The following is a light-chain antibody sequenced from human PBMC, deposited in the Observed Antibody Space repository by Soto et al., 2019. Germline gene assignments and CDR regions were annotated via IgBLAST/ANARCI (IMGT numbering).Light chain of an antibody. CDR2: GAS. V-gene: IGKV3-20*01. J-gene: IGKJ5*01. CDR3: QHYAHNSPIT. Sequence: EIVLTQSPGTLSLSPGERATLSCRASQSVSSSYLAWYQQKPGQAPPLLIYGASSRATGIPDRFSGSGSGTVFTLTISRLEPEDFALYYCQHYAHNSPITFGQGTRLEIK. CDR1: QSVSSSY.